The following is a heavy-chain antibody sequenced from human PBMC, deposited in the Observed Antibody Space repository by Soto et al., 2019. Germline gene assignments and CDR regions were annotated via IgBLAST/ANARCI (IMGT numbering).Heavy chain of an antibody. D-gene: IGHD1-26*01. J-gene: IGHJ2*01. CDR3: ARDVRGGTYPWFFDL. CDR2: ISGYNGNI. Sequence: QGQLVQSGAEVKQPGASVNVSCKASGYTSSIYGISWVRQAAGQGLEWMAGISGYNGNIKYAQKYQGTVTLATETTPTGAYMERWSLRSDDTPVYYCARDVRGGTYPWFFDLWGRGTLVTVSS. V-gene: IGHV1-18*04. CDR1: GYTSSIYG.